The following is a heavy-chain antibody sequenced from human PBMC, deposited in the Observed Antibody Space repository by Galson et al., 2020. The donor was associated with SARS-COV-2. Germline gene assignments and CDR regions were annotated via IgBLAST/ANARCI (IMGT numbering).Heavy chain of an antibody. Sequence: GGSLRLSCAASGFSVSDNYVSWVRQAPGKGLEWVSIIHGGGLTYYADSVKGRFTISRDNSKKALYLQMNSLRAEDTAVYYCARDSHSGGRADSWGQGTLVIVSS. CDR1: GFSVSDNY. V-gene: IGHV3-53*01. CDR3: ARDSHSGGRADS. CDR2: IHGGGLT. J-gene: IGHJ5*01. D-gene: IGHD1-26*01.